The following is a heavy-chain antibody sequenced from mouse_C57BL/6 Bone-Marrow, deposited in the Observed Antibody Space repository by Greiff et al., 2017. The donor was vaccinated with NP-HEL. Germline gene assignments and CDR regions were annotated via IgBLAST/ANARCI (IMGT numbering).Heavy chain of an antibody. J-gene: IGHJ2*01. CDR3: TSIYYDYDYGY. D-gene: IGHD2-4*01. CDR1: GFNIKDAY. V-gene: IGHV14-4*01. Sequence: EVQLQQSGAELVRPGASVKLSCTASGFNIKDAYMHWVKQRPEQGLEWIGWIDPENGDTESASKFQGKATITADTSSNTAYLQLSSLTSEDTAVYYCTSIYYDYDYGYWGQGTTLTVSS. CDR2: IDPENGDT.